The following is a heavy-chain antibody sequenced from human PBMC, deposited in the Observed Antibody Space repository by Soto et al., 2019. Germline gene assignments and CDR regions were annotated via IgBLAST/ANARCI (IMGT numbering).Heavy chain of an antibody. CDR1: GFPVNRCG. D-gene: IGHD4-17*01. CDR3: AKDDYATPQTLGF. Sequence: PGGPLTPSCVASGFPVNRCGMHWVRQSPGKGLEWVAVMSSDGSKRYYADSLKCRFNVSRDNTSNTLLLQMSNLRPADTAVYYCAKDDYATPQTLGFWGQGILVTVST. CDR2: MSSDGSKR. V-gene: IGHV3-30*18. J-gene: IGHJ4*02.